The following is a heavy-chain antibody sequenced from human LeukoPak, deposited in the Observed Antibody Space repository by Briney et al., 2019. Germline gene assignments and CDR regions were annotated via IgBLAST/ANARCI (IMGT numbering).Heavy chain of an antibody. D-gene: IGHD4-17*01. V-gene: IGHV1-8*01. CDR1: GYTFTRYD. CDR2: MNPNSGNT. Sequence: ASVKVSCKSSGYTFTRYDINWVGQATGQGLEWMGWMNPNSGNTGYAQKFQGRVTMTRNTSLSTAYMSLSSLRSEDRAGYYFARGGDYGDLVFDYWGQGTLVTVSS. CDR3: ARGGDYGDLVFDY. J-gene: IGHJ4*02.